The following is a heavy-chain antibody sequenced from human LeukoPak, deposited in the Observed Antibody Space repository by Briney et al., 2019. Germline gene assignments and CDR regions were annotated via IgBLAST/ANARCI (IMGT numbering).Heavy chain of an antibody. Sequence: GGSLRLSCAASGFTFSSYSMNWVRQAPGKGLEWVSSISSSSSYIYYADSVKGRFTSSRDNAKNSLYLQMNSLRAEDTAVYYCAREGYYYDSSGYYSKQGIDYWGQGTLVTVSS. D-gene: IGHD3-22*01. V-gene: IGHV3-21*01. CDR3: AREGYYYDSSGYYSKQGIDY. CDR1: GFTFSSYS. CDR2: ISSSSSYI. J-gene: IGHJ4*02.